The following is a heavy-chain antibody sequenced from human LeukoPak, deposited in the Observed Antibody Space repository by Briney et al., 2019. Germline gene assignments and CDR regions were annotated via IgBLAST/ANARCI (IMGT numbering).Heavy chain of an antibody. CDR1: GITVSSNY. Sequence: GGSLRLSCAASGITVSSNYMSWVRQAPGKGLEWVSVIYSGGSTYYADSVKGRFTIPRDNSKNTLYLQMNSLRAEDTAVYYCAELGITMIGGVWGKGTTVTISS. CDR2: IYSGGST. CDR3: AELGITMIGGV. V-gene: IGHV3-66*01. D-gene: IGHD3-10*02. J-gene: IGHJ6*04.